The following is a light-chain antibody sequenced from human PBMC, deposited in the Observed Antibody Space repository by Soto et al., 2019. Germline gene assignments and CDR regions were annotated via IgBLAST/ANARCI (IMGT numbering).Light chain of an antibody. CDR2: GNN. CDR1: SSNIGAAYG. V-gene: IGLV1-40*01. Sequence: QSVLTQPPSVSGAPGQRVTISCTGSSSNIGAAYGVHWYHQLPGTAPKLLIYGNNNRPSGVPDRFSGSKSGTSASLAITGLQAEDEADYYCQSYDSSLSAVVFGGGTKLTVL. CDR3: QSYDSSLSAVV. J-gene: IGLJ2*01.